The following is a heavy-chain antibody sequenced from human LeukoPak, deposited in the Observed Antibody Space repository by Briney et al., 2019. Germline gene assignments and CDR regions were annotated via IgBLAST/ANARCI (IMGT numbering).Heavy chain of an antibody. Sequence: GGSLRLSCAASGFTFSSYSMNWVRQAPGKGLEWVSSISSSSSYIYYADSVKGRFSISRDNSKNTLYLQMNSLRAEDTAVYYCAELGITMIGGVWGKGTTVTISS. CDR3: AELGITMIGGV. J-gene: IGHJ6*04. D-gene: IGHD3-10*02. CDR1: GFTFSSYS. V-gene: IGHV3-21*01. CDR2: ISSSSSYI.